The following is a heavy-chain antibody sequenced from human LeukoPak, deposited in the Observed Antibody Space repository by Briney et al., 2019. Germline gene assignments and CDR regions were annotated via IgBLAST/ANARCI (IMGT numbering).Heavy chain of an antibody. Sequence: ASVKVSCKASGYTFTSYDINWVRQATGQGLEWMGWMNTNSGNTGYAQKFQGRVTMTRNTSISTAYMELSSLRSEDTAVYYCARSRVGKCCRNRARAWFDPWGQGTLVTVSS. J-gene: IGHJ5*02. CDR2: MNTNSGNT. CDR3: ARSRVGKCCRNRARAWFDP. D-gene: IGHD1-26*01. V-gene: IGHV1-8*01. CDR1: GYTFTSYD.